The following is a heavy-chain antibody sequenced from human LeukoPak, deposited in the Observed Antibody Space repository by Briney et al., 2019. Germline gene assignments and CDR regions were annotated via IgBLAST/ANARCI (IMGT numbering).Heavy chain of an antibody. D-gene: IGHD6-13*01. CDR2: INHSGST. CDR3: ARGRGGSSLTFDP. CDR1: GGSFSGYY. J-gene: IGHJ5*02. V-gene: IGHV4-34*01. Sequence: PSETLSLTCAVYGGSFSGYYWSWIRQPPGKGLEWIGEINHSGSTNYNPSLKSGVTISVDTSKNQFSLKLSSVTAADTAVYYCARGRGGSSLTFDPWGQGTLVTVSS.